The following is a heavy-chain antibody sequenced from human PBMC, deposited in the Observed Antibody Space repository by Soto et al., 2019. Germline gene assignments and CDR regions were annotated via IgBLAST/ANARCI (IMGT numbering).Heavy chain of an antibody. J-gene: IGHJ6*02. CDR3: AKLPRPLKYYYYGMDV. D-gene: IGHD5-18*01. CDR2: ISGSGGST. CDR1: GFTFSSYA. V-gene: IGHV3-23*01. Sequence: LRLSCAACGFTFSSYAMSWVRQAPGKGLEWVSAISGSGGSTYYADSVKGRFTISRDNSKNTLYLQMNSLRAEDTAVYYCAKLPRPLKYYYYGMDVWGQGTTVTVSS.